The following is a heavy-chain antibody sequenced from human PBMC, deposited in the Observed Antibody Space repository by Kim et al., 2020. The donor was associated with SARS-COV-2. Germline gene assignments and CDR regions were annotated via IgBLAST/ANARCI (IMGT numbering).Heavy chain of an antibody. D-gene: IGHD3-22*01. CDR2: ISNSGTN. V-gene: IGHV4-31*03. CDR1: AGSFTSGGHY. Sequence: SETLSLTCTVSAGSFTSGGHYWSWIRQHPGKGLEWIGYISNSGTNYYNPSLKSRPTISLDTSKDQFSLKLTSVTAADTAVYYCARLFNDSSADTVDYWGQGILVTVSS. CDR3: ARLFNDSSADTVDY. J-gene: IGHJ4*02.